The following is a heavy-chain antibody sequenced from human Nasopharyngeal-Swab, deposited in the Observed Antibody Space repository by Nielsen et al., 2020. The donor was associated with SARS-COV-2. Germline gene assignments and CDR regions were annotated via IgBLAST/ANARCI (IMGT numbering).Heavy chain of an antibody. D-gene: IGHD2-21*01. CDR3: ARAGDIRYYYYGMDA. CDR2: INHSGST. Sequence: RQAPGKGLEWIGEINHSGSTNYNPSLKSRVTISVDTSKNQFSLKLSSVTAADTAVYYCARAGDIRYYYYGMDAWGQGTTVTVSS. V-gene: IGHV4-34*01. J-gene: IGHJ6*02.